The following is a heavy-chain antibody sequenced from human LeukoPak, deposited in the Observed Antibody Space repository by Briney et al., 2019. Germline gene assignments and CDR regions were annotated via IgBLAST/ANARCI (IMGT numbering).Heavy chain of an antibody. D-gene: IGHD3-22*01. V-gene: IGHV3-30*04. CDR3: ARESRPYYYDSSGYYPLGY. CDR2: ISYDGSNK. CDR1: GFTFSSYA. Sequence: GGSLRLSCAASGFTFSSYAMHWVRQAPGKGLEWVAVISYDGSNKYYADSVKGRFTISRDNSKNTLYLQMNSLRAEDTAVYYCARESRPYYYDSSGYYPLGYWGQGTLVTVSS. J-gene: IGHJ4*02.